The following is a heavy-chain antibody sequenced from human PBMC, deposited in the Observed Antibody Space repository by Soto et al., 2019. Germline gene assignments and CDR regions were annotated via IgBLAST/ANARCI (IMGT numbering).Heavy chain of an antibody. D-gene: IGHD3-16*01. J-gene: IGHJ6*02. CDR1: GYTFTSYG. CDR3: ATFYVKSYYYGMDV. Sequence: QVQLVQSGAEVKKPGASVKVSCKASGYTFTSYGISWVRQAPGQGLEWMGWISAYNGNTNYAQKLQDRVTMTTDTSPTTAYMELRSLRSDDTAVYYCATFYVKSYYYGMDVWGQGTTVTVSS. V-gene: IGHV1-18*01. CDR2: ISAYNGNT.